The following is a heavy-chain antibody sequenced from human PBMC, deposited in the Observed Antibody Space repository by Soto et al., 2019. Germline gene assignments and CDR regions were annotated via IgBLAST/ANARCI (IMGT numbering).Heavy chain of an antibody. V-gene: IGHV1-18*01. CDR2: ISAYNGNT. J-gene: IGHJ4*02. CDR1: GFTFTSYA. CDR3: ARDFTGWPPDGVDS. D-gene: IGHD3-16*01. Sequence: QVHLVQSGAEVKMPGASVKVSCKASGFTFTSYAFTWVRQAPGQGLEWMGWISAYNGNTNYARNFRGRDTMTTDSSTSTVYMELGSLPSDDTAVYFCARDFTGWPPDGVDSWGQGTLVSVSA.